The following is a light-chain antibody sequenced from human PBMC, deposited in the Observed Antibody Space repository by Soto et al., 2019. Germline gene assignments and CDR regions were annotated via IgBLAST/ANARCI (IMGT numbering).Light chain of an antibody. CDR3: QQYNNWPHT. J-gene: IGKJ4*01. CDR2: GAS. Sequence: EIVMTQSPATLSVSPGERATLSCRASQTVRSYLAWFQQKPGQAPSLLIYGASTRATGIPARFSGSGSGTEFTLTISSLQSEDFALYYCQQYNNWPHTFGGGTKVEI. CDR1: QTVRSY. V-gene: IGKV3-15*01.